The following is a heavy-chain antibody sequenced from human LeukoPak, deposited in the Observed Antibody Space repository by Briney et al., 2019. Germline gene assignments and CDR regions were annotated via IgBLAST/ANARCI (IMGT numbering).Heavy chain of an antibody. CDR3: ARDRADCSSTSCYAHDMDV. J-gene: IGHJ6*02. V-gene: IGHV4-61*01. CDR1: GGSVSSGRYY. D-gene: IGHD2-2*01. Sequence: SETLSLTCTVSGGSVSSGRYYWSWIRQPPGKGLEWIGYIYYSGSTNYNPSLKSRVTISVDTSKNQFSLKLSSVTAADTAVYYCARDRADCSSTSCYAHDMDVWGQGTTVTVSS. CDR2: IYYSGST.